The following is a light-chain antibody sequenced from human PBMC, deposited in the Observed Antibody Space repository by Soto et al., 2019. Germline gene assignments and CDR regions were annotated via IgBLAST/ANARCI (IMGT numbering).Light chain of an antibody. CDR2: GAS. Sequence: EVVMTQSPATLSVSPGERGTLSCRASQSVGRNLAWYQQKPGQAPRLLIYGASTRATGIPARFSGSGSGTEFTLTISSLQSEDFEVYYCQQYNNWPPYTFGQGTKVDIK. J-gene: IGKJ2*01. CDR3: QQYNNWPPYT. V-gene: IGKV3-15*01. CDR1: QSVGRN.